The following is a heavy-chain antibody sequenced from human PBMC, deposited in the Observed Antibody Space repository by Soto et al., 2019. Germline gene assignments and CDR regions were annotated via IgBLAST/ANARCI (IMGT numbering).Heavy chain of an antibody. J-gene: IGHJ4*02. V-gene: IGHV4-39*01. Sequence: SETLSLTCTVSGGSIGSSSYYWGWIRQPPGKGLEWIGSIYYSGSTYYNPSLKSRVTISVDTSKNQFSLKLSSVTAADTAVYYCARSGIAVADLDYWGQGTLVTVSS. CDR3: ARSGIAVADLDY. CDR1: GGSIGSSSYY. D-gene: IGHD6-19*01. CDR2: IYYSGST.